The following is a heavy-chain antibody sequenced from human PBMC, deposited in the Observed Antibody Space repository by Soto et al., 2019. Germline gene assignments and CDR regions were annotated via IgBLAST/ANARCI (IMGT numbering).Heavy chain of an antibody. J-gene: IGHJ4*02. CDR3: ARVIYSKGDIVVVPAAVDY. CDR2: ISSSSSYI. Sequence: EVQLVESGGGLVKPGGSLRLSCAASGFTFSSYSMNWVRQAPGKGLEWVSSISSSSSYIYYADSVKGRFTISRDNAKNXLXXQMNSLRAEDTAVYYCARVIYSKGDIVVVPAAVDYWGQGTLVTVSS. CDR1: GFTFSSYS. D-gene: IGHD2-2*01. V-gene: IGHV3-21*01.